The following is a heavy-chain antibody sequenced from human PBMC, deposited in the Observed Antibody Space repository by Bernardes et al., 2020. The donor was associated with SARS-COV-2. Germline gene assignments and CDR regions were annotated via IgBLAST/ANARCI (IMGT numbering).Heavy chain of an antibody. CDR1: GFRFSAYW. CDR2: LNEHGTIT. CDR3: VRDLAGGRGS. J-gene: IGHJ4*02. Sequence: GGSLRLSCAASGFRFSAYWMHWVRQTPGKGLVWVSRLNEHGTITTYADSVKGRFTISRDNAKNTLYLQMNSLRAEDTATYYCVRDLAGGRGSWGQGTLVTVSS. D-gene: IGHD2-15*01. V-gene: IGHV3-74*03.